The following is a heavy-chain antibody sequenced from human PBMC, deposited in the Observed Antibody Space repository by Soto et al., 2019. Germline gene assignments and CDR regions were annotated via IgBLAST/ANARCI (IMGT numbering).Heavy chain of an antibody. D-gene: IGHD3-10*01. CDR2: INPSGGST. Sequence: SRTTGGSSLSIDYRRGRRQTHKQGLEVMGIINPSGGSTSYAQKFQGRVTMTRDTSTSTVYMELSSLRSEDTAVYYCARATYYYGSGSSIPPSDFAYWGQGTLVTVSS. V-gene: IGHV1-46*01. CDR1: GSSLSIDY. J-gene: IGHJ4*02. CDR3: ARATYYYGSGSSIPPSDFAY.